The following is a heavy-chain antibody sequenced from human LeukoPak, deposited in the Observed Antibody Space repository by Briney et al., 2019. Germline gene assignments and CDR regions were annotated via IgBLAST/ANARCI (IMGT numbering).Heavy chain of an antibody. Sequence: SETLSLTCTVSGGSISSSSYYWGWIRQPPGKGLEWIGSIYYSGSTYYNPSLKSRVTISVDTSKNQFSLKLSSVTAADTAVYYCASPMFGSSGYYSGPGPWGQGTLVSVSS. CDR3: ASPMFGSSGYYSGPGP. V-gene: IGHV4-39*01. J-gene: IGHJ5*02. D-gene: IGHD3-22*01. CDR2: IYYSGST. CDR1: GGSISSSSYY.